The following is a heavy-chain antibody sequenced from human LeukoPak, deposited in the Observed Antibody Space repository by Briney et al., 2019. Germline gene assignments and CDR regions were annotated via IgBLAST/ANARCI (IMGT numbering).Heavy chain of an antibody. CDR2: IIPIFGTA. Sequence: ASVKVSCKASGYTFTSYGISWVRQAPGQGLEWMGGIIPIFGTANYAQKFQGRVTITADESTSTAYMELSSLRSEDTAVYYCAREYSGYDHWRLYYFDYWGQGTLVTVSS. D-gene: IGHD5-12*01. CDR3: AREYSGYDHWRLYYFDY. V-gene: IGHV1-69*13. J-gene: IGHJ4*02. CDR1: GYTFTSYG.